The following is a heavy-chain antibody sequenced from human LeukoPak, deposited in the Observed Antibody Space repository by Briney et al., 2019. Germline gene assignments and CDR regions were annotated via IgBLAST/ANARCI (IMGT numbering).Heavy chain of an antibody. Sequence: GESLRLSCAASGFTFSSYSMNWVRQAPGKGLEWVSYISSASNTIYYADSVKGRFTISRDNAKNSLYLQMNSLRAEDTAMYYCAKDGWFGDYNWFDPWGQGTLVTVSS. CDR2: ISSASNTI. J-gene: IGHJ5*02. V-gene: IGHV3-48*01. CDR1: GFTFSSYS. CDR3: AKDGWFGDYNWFDP. D-gene: IGHD3-10*01.